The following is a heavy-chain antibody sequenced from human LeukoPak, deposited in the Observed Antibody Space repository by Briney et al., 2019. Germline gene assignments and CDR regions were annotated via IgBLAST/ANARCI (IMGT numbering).Heavy chain of an antibody. D-gene: IGHD6-13*01. J-gene: IGHJ6*02. V-gene: IGHV1-18*01. CDR2: ISAYHGDT. CDR3: ARVQGMTAAHMNYGMDV. CDR1: GYTFNNYG. Sequence: ASVKVSCKASGYTFNNYGINWVRQAPGKGLEWMGWISAYHGDTSFAQKIQGRVTMTTDTSTSTAYMELRSLRSDDTAVYYCARVQGMTAAHMNYGMDVWGQGTTVTVSS.